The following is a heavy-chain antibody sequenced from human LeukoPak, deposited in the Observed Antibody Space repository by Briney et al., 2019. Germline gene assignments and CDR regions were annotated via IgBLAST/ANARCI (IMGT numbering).Heavy chain of an antibody. D-gene: IGHD1-26*01. CDR2: INHSGST. V-gene: IGHV4-34*01. CDR1: GGSFSGYY. Sequence: SETLSLTCAVYGGSFSGYYWSWIRQPPGKGLEWIGEINHSGSTNYNPSLKSRVTTSVDTSKNQFSLKLSSVTAADTAVYYCARVVGSYYPGRGDFDYWGQGTLVTVSS. J-gene: IGHJ4*02. CDR3: ARVVGSYYPGRGDFDY.